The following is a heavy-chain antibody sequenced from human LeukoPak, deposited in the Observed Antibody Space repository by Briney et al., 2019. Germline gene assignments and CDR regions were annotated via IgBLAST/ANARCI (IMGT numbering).Heavy chain of an antibody. CDR2: ISYDGSNK. D-gene: IGHD3-22*01. V-gene: IGHV3-30*03. Sequence: GGSLRLSCAASGFTFSSYTMNWVRQAPGKGLEWVAVISYDGSNKYYVDSVKGRFTISRDNSKNTLYLQMNSLSAEDTAVYYCARNYDSSGYWFFNYWGQGTLVTVSS. J-gene: IGHJ4*02. CDR3: ARNYDSSGYWFFNY. CDR1: GFTFSSYT.